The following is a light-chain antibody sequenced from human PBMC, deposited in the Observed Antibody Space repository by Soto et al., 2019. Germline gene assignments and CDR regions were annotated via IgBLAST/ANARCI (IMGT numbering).Light chain of an antibody. V-gene: IGLV2-18*02. Sequence: SWPAQPPSVSGAPGQAVAISCPGTSSYVGSYNRVSWYQQPPGTAPKLMIYDVSNRPSGVPDRFSGSKSGNTASLTISGLQAEDEADYYCSSYTTSSTYVFGTGTKVTVL. CDR2: DVS. J-gene: IGLJ1*01. CDR3: SSYTTSSTYV. CDR1: SSYVGSYNR.